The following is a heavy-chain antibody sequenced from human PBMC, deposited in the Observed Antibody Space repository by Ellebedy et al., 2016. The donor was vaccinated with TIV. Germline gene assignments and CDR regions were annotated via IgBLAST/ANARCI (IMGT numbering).Heavy chain of an antibody. J-gene: IGHJ4*02. CDR1: GFTFSSYG. CDR3: ARGDYYDSSGYYYGALDY. CDR2: ISYDGSNK. Sequence: PGGSLSLSCAASGFTFSSYGMHWVRQAPGQGLEWVAVISYDGSNKYYADSVKGRFTISRDNSKNTLYLQMNSLRAEDTAVYYCARGDYYDSSGYYYGALDYWGQGTLVTVSS. V-gene: IGHV3-30*03. D-gene: IGHD3-22*01.